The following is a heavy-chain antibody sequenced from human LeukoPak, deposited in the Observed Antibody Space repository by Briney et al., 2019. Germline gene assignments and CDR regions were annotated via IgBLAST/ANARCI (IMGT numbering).Heavy chain of an antibody. V-gene: IGHV1-69*13. D-gene: IGHD2-21*01. CDR2: IITIFGTA. Sequence: SVKVSCKASGGTFSSYAINWVRQAPGQGHEWMGGIITIFGTANYAQKFQGRVTITADESTSTAYMELSSLRSEDTAVYYCARDTTSIAYCGGDCYSDAFDIWGQGTMVTVSS. CDR1: GGTFSSYA. CDR3: ARDTTSIAYCGGDCYSDAFDI. J-gene: IGHJ3*02.